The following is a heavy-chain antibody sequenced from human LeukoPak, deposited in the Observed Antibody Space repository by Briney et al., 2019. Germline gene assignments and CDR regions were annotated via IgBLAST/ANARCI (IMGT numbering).Heavy chain of an antibody. V-gene: IGHV3-15*01. CDR1: GFNFNDAW. D-gene: IGHD1/OR15-1a*01. Sequence: GGSLRLSCAVSGFNFNDAWMSWVRQAPGKGLEWVGRLKSRGGGETADYSAPVKGRFAVSRDDSQKTLYLQMNSLKTEDTAVYFCSWEQDFAFGRHLEHWGQGTLVTVAS. CDR3: SWEQDFAFGRHLEH. J-gene: IGHJ4*02. CDR2: LKSRGGGETA.